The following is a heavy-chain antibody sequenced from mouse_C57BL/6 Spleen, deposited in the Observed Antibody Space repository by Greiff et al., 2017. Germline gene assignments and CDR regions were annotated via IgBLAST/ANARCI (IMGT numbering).Heavy chain of an antibody. CDR3: AKDDHYFGSSYFGY. J-gene: IGHJ2*01. D-gene: IGHD1-1*01. CDR2: IWRGGST. V-gene: IGHV2-5*01. Sequence: VQLQQSGPGLVQPSQSLSITCTVSGFSLTSYGVHWFRQSPGKGLEWMGVIWRGGSTDYKTDFMSRMCITKDNSRSQVFFQMNSLRADDTAIYYCAKDDHYFGSSYFGYWGQGTTLTVSS. CDR1: GFSLTSYG.